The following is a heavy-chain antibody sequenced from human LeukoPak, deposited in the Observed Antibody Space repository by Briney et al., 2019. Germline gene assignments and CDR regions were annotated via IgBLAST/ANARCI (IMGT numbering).Heavy chain of an antibody. CDR3: ARERPVYSSGWYPFDY. CDR1: GGTFSSYA. CDR2: IIPIFGTA. D-gene: IGHD6-19*01. J-gene: IGHJ4*02. Sequence: ASVKVSYKASGGTFSSYAISWVRQAPGQGLEWMGRIIPIFGTANYAQKFQGRVTITTDESTSTAYMELSSLRSEDTAVYYCARERPVYSSGWYPFDYWGQGTLVTVSS. V-gene: IGHV1-69*05.